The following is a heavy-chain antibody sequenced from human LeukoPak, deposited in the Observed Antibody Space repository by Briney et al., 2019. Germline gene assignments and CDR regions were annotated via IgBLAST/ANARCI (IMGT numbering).Heavy chain of an antibody. CDR2: IYHSGST. D-gene: IGHD5-18*01. J-gene: IGHJ4*02. CDR1: GGSISSSNW. CDR3: ARRQYGYGYLFFDY. V-gene: IGHV4-4*02. Sequence: PSETLSLTCAVSGGSISSSNWWSWVRQPPGKGLEWIGEIYHSGSTNYNPSLKSRVTISADKSKNQFSLKLSSVTAADTAVYYCARRQYGYGYLFFDYWGQGTLVTVSS.